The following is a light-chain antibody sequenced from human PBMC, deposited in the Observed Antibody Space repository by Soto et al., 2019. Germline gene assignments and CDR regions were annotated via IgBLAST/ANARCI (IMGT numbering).Light chain of an antibody. V-gene: IGKV2-28*01. Sequence: DIVMTQSPLSLPVTPGEPASISCRSSQSLLHSNGYNYLDWYLQKPGQSPQLLIYLGSNRASGVPDRFSGRGSGTDDTLKISRVEAEDGGVYYGMQALQTPPWTFGQGTKVESK. J-gene: IGKJ1*01. CDR1: QSLLHSNGYNY. CDR3: MQALQTPPWT. CDR2: LGS.